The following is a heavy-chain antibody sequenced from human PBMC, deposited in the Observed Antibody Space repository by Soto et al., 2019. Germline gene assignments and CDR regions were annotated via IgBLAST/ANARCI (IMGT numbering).Heavy chain of an antibody. V-gene: IGHV3-30-3*01. CDR3: ARDQTGITTTGGGRIEH. CDR2: VSFDGSNK. CDR1: GFTFSTHA. Sequence: QVQLVESGGGVVQPGRSLRLSCAASGFTFSTHAMHWVRQAPGKGLECVAIVSFDGSNKYYADSVKGRFTISRDNSKNTLYLQMSGLTPEDTAVYYCARDQTGITTTGGGRIEHGGQGARVSVSS. D-gene: IGHD1-20*01. J-gene: IGHJ1*01.